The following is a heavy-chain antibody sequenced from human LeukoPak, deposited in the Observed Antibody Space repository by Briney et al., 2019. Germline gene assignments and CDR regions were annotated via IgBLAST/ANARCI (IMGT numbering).Heavy chain of an antibody. Sequence: GGSLRLSCAASGFTFSSYSMNWVRQAPGKGLEWVSSISSSSSYIYYADSVKGRFTISRDNAKNLLYLQMNSLRAEDTAVYYCARVHIVGATPDYWGQGTLVTVSS. CDR2: ISSSSSYI. J-gene: IGHJ4*02. D-gene: IGHD1-26*01. V-gene: IGHV3-21*01. CDR3: ARVHIVGATPDY. CDR1: GFTFSSYS.